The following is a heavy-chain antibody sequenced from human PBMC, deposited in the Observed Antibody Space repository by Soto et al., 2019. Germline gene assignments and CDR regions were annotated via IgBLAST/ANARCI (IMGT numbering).Heavy chain of an antibody. CDR3: ARGGNYDFWRGGGY. Sequence: QVQLVQSGAEVKKPGSSVKVSCKASGGTFSSYAISWVRQAPGQGLEWMGGIIPIFGTANYAQKFQGRVTSRAEESTSTAYRELSSLSCEDSAVYYWARGGNYDFWRGGGYWGQGTLVTVSS. V-gene: IGHV1-69*01. CDR1: GGTFSSYA. CDR2: IIPIFGTA. D-gene: IGHD3-3*01. J-gene: IGHJ4*02.